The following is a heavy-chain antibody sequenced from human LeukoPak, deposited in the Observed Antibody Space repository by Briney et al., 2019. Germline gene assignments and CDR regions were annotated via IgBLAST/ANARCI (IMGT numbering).Heavy chain of an antibody. CDR2: MSPSSGDT. CDR1: GYTFTNYD. Sequence: ASVKVSCKASGYTFTNYDINWVRQATGQGLEWMGWMSPSSGDTGFAQKFQGRVTMTRNTSISSAYMELSSLRSEDTAVYYCARGRGGASGRRFDYWGQGTLVTVSS. V-gene: IGHV1-8*01. D-gene: IGHD3-10*01. J-gene: IGHJ4*02. CDR3: ARGRGGASGRRFDY.